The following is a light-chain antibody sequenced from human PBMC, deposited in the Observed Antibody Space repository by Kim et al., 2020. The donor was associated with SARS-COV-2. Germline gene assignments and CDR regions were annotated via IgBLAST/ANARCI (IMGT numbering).Light chain of an antibody. CDR2: LGS. J-gene: IGKJ1*01. Sequence: DIVMTQSPLSLPVTPGEPASISCRSSQSLLHSNGYNYLDWYLQKPGQSPQLLIYLGSNRASGVPYRFSGSGSGTDFTLKISRVEAEDVGVYYCMQALQTPRTFCQGTKVDIK. V-gene: IGKV2-28*01. CDR1: QSLLHSNGYNY. CDR3: MQALQTPRT.